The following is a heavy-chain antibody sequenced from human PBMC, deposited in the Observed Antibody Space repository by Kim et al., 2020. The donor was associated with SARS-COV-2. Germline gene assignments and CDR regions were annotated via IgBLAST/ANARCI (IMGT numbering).Heavy chain of an antibody. Sequence: KSRVTISVDTSKNQFSLKLSSVTAADTAVYYCARGRNTIFGVVIRAGFDPWGQGTLVTVSS. J-gene: IGHJ5*02. V-gene: IGHV4-34*01. CDR3: ARGRNTIFGVVIRAGFDP. D-gene: IGHD3-3*01.